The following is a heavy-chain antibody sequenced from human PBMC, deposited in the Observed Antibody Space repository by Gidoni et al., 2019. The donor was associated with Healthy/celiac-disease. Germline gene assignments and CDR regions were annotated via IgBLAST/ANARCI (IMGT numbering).Heavy chain of an antibody. CDR3: ARSTIFGVVIPGMDV. Sequence: VQLAPSGAEVTKPGASVTVSCKASGYTFTGYYMHWVRQAPGQGLEWMGWINPNSGGTNYAQKFQGRVTMTRDTSISTAYMELSRLRSDDTAVYYCARSTIFGVVIPGMDVWGQGTTVTVSS. J-gene: IGHJ6*02. CDR1: GYTFTGYY. V-gene: IGHV1-2*02. D-gene: IGHD3-3*01. CDR2: INPNSGGT.